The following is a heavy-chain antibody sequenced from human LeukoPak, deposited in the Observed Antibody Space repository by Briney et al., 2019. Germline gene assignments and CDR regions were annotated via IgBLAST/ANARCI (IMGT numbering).Heavy chain of an antibody. CDR1: GGSFSGYY. V-gene: IGHV4-34*01. J-gene: IGHJ5*02. CDR2: INDSGST. D-gene: IGHD4-17*01. CDR3: ARDRHDYGDPNWFDP. Sequence: SETLSLTCAVYGGSFSGYYWSWIRQPPGTGLEWIGEINDSGSTNYNPSLKSRVTISVDTSKNQFSLKLSSVTAADTAVYYCARDRHDYGDPNWFDPWGQGTLVTVSS.